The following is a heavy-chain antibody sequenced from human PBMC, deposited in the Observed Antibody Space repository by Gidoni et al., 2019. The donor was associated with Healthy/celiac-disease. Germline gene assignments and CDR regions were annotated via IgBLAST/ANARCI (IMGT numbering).Heavy chain of an antibody. D-gene: IGHD3-10*01. Sequence: QLQLQESGPGLVKSSETLSLTCTVSGGSISSSRYYWGWIRQPPGKGLEWIGSIYYSGSTYYIPSLKSRVTISVDTSKNQFSLKLSSVTAADTAVYYCARERHDYYGSGSYYTHYYGMDVWGQGTTVTVSS. CDR3: ARERHDYYGSGSYYTHYYGMDV. CDR2: IYYSGST. J-gene: IGHJ6*02. V-gene: IGHV4-39*02. CDR1: GGSISSSRYY.